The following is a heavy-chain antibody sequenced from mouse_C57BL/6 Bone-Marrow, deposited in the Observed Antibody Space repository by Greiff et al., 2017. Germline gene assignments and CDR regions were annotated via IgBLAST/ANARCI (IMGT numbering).Heavy chain of an antibody. CDR3: TTGHDCGSSYVGWYFDV. Sequence: EVQLQQSGAELVRPGASVKLSCTASGFNIKDDYMHWVKQRPEQGLEWIGWIDPENGDTEYASKFQGKATITADTSSNTAYLQLSSLTSEDTAVYYCTTGHDCGSSYVGWYFDVWGTGTTVTVSS. CDR1: GFNIKDDY. V-gene: IGHV14-4*01. D-gene: IGHD1-1*01. CDR2: IDPENGDT. J-gene: IGHJ1*03.